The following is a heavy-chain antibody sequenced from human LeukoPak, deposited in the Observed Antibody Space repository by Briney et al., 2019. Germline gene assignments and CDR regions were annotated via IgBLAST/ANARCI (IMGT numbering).Heavy chain of an antibody. CDR2: FDPEDGET. V-gene: IGHV1-24*01. Sequence: VSVKVSFKVSGYTLTELSMHWVRQAPGKGLEWMGGFDPEDGETIYAQKFQGRVTMTEDTSTDTAYMELSSLRSEDTAVYYCATSVGATKSPLYYYYGMDVWGQGTTVTVSS. J-gene: IGHJ6*02. CDR1: GYTLTELS. D-gene: IGHD1-26*01. CDR3: ATSVGATKSPLYYYYGMDV.